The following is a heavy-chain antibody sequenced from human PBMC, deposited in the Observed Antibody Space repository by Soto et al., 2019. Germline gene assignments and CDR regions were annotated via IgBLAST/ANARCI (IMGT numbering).Heavy chain of an antibody. V-gene: IGHV3-73*01. CDR1: GFVFKDSS. CDR3: TRLISAAQDY. Sequence: VLLVESGGGLVQPGGSLKLSCADSGFVFKDSSIHWVRQASGKGLEWVGRIRDRAYSYATAYAASVKGRFTISRDDSSNTAYLQMNSLKTEDTAIYYCTRLISAAQDYWGQGTLVTASS. CDR2: IRDRAYSYAT. J-gene: IGHJ4*02. D-gene: IGHD3-10*01.